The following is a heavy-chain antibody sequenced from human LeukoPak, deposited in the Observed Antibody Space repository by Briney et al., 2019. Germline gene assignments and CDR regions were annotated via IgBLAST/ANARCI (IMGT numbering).Heavy chain of an antibody. Sequence: PGESLRLSCAASGFPLRNYAMSWVRQAPGKGLEWVSVISGTGGTTDYADSVKGRFTISRDNSKNTLYLQMNSLRAEDTAVYYCARESVYYDSSGYFDYWGQGTLVTVSS. J-gene: IGHJ4*02. D-gene: IGHD3-22*01. CDR1: GFPLRNYA. CDR2: ISGTGGTT. V-gene: IGHV3-23*01. CDR3: ARESVYYDSSGYFDY.